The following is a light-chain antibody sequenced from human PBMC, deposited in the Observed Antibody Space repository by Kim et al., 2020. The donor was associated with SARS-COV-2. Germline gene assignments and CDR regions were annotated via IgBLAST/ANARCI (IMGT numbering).Light chain of an antibody. V-gene: IGKV3-11*01. Sequence: PPGERATHSCRASQSVSSYLAWYQQKPGQAPRLLIYDASNRATGIPARFSGSGSGTDFTLTISSLEPEDFAVYYCQQRSNWPTWTFGQGTKVDIK. CDR2: DAS. CDR3: QQRSNWPTWT. J-gene: IGKJ1*01. CDR1: QSVSSY.